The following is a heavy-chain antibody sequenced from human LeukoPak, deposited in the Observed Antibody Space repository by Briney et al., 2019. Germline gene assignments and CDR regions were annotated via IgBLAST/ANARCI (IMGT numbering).Heavy chain of an antibody. CDR2: ISSSGSPI. D-gene: IGHD2-15*01. J-gene: IGHJ6*02. CDR3: ARDHGDIVVVVAAHYYYGMDV. Sequence: PGGSLRLSCAASGFTFSSRSMNWVRQAPGKGLEWVSYISSSGSPIYYANSVKGRFTISRDNGKNSLYLQMNSLRDEDTAVYYCARDHGDIVVVVAAHYYYGMDVWGQGTTVTVS. V-gene: IGHV3-48*02. CDR1: GFTFSSRS.